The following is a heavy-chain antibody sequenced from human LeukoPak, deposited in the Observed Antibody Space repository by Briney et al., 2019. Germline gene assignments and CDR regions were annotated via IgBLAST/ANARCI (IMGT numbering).Heavy chain of an antibody. J-gene: IGHJ4*02. CDR3: ASLVDTAMSY. V-gene: IGHV4-59*08. D-gene: IGHD5-18*01. Sequence: SDTLSLTCTVSGGSISSYYWLWIRQPPGKGLEWIGYIYYSGSTNYNPSLKSRVTISVDTSKNQFSLKLSSVTAADTAVYYCASLVDTAMSYWGQGTLVTVSS. CDR1: GGSISSYY. CDR2: IYYSGST.